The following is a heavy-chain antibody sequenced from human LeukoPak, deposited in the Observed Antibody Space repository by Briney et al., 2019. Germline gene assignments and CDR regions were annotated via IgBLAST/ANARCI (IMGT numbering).Heavy chain of an antibody. CDR2: IYPGDSDT. Sequence: GESLKISCNGSGYSFNSYWIGWVRQMPGKGLEGMGIIYPGDSDTRYRPSFQGQVTLPADKSISTAYLQWSSLKASDTAMYYCARLPPPIIAVAVIYTSGIDVWGEGTTVSASS. CDR3: ARLPPPIIAVAVIYTSGIDV. J-gene: IGHJ6*04. D-gene: IGHD6-19*01. V-gene: IGHV5-51*01. CDR1: GYSFNSYW.